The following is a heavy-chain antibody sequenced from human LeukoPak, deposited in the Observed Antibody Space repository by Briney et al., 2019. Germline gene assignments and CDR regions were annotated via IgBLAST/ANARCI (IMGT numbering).Heavy chain of an antibody. CDR2: IYYSGST. J-gene: IGHJ1*01. CDR1: GGSISSYY. D-gene: IGHD4-17*01. Sequence: SETLSLTCTVSGGSISSYYWSWIRQPPGKGLEWIGYIYYSGSTNYNPSLKSRVTISVDTSKNQFSLKLSSVTAADTAVYYCARSSTTVTTDLGYFQHWDQGTLVTVSS. V-gene: IGHV4-59*08. CDR3: ARSSTTVTTDLGYFQH.